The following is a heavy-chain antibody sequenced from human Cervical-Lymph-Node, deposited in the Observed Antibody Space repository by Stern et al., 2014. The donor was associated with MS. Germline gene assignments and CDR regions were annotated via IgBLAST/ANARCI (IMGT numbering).Heavy chain of an antibody. D-gene: IGHD3-9*01. CDR3: AILPYYDILTGYPYHFSF. V-gene: IGHV1-18*01. J-gene: IGHJ4*02. CDR1: GYAFTSYA. CDR2: ISAYNGNT. Sequence: QVQLVQSGAEVKKPGASVKVSCKASGYAFTSYAITWVRQAPGQGLEWMGWISAYNGNTSYAQKIQGRVTMTTDTSTTTAYMELRSLRSDDTAVYYCAILPYYDILTGYPYHFSFWGQGTLVTVSS.